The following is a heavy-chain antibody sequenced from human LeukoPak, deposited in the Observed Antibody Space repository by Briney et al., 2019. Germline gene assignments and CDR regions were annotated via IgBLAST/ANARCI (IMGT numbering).Heavy chain of an antibody. V-gene: IGHV1-2*02. D-gene: IGHD6-19*01. Sequence: GASVKVSCKASGYTFSDYYMHWVRQAPGQGLEGMGWVNPNSGGTNYAQKFQGRFTMTRDTSINTAYMEVSGLRSDDTAVYYCTRGAPTIAMTGTGLDYWGQGTLVAVSS. J-gene: IGHJ4*02. CDR3: TRGAPTIAMTGTGLDY. CDR1: GYTFSDYY. CDR2: VNPNSGGT.